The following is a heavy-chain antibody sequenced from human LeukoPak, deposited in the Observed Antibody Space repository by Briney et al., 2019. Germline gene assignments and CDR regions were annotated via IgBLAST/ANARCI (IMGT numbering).Heavy chain of an antibody. V-gene: IGHV4-61*02. CDR1: DGSITSGSYY. Sequence: SETLSLTCTVSDGSITSGSYYWSWIRQPAGKGLEWIGRIYTNGSTNYNPSLKSRVTISVDTSKNQFSLKLSSVTAADTAVYYCARQNIAARSFDYWGQGTLVTVSS. J-gene: IGHJ4*02. CDR3: ARQNIAARSFDY. D-gene: IGHD6-6*01. CDR2: IYTNGST.